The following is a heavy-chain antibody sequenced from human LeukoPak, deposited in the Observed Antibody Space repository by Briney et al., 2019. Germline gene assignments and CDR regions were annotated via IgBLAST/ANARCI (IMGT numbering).Heavy chain of an antibody. D-gene: IGHD6-19*01. CDR2: ISAYNGST. Sequence: ASVKVSCKASGYTFTSYGISWVRQAPGQGLEWMGWISAYNGSTNYAQKPQGRVTMTTDTSTSTAYMELRSLRSDDTAVYYCAILQMYSSGWYARVDYWGQGTLVTVSS. CDR3: AILQMYSSGWYARVDY. J-gene: IGHJ4*02. CDR1: GYTFTSYG. V-gene: IGHV1-18*01.